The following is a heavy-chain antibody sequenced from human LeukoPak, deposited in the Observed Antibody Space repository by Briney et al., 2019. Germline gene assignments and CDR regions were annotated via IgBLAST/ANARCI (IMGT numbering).Heavy chain of an antibody. Sequence: SETLSLTCTVSGGSISSYYWSWIRQPAGKGLEWIGRIYTSGSTNYNPSLKSRVTMSVDTSKNQFSLKLSSVTAADTAVYYYARGGKQQLDCDYWGQGTLVTVSS. V-gene: IGHV4-4*07. CDR3: ARGGKQQLDCDY. CDR1: GGSISSYY. D-gene: IGHD6-13*01. CDR2: IYTSGST. J-gene: IGHJ4*02.